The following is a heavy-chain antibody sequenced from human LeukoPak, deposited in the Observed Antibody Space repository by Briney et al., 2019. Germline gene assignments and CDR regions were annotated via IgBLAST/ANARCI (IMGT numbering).Heavy chain of an antibody. V-gene: IGHV3-30*02. CDR2: IWYGGSNK. CDR1: GFTFSSYG. Sequence: GGSLRLSCAASGFTFSSYGMHWVRQAPGKGLEWVAVIWYGGSNKYYADSVKGRFTISRDNSKNTLYLQMNSLRAEDTAVYYCAKDYEYSSSSGAFDIWGQGAMVTVSS. J-gene: IGHJ3*02. D-gene: IGHD6-6*01. CDR3: AKDYEYSSSSGAFDI.